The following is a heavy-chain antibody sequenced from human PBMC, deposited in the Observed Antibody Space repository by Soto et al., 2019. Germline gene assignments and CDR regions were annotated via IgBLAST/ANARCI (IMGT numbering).Heavy chain of an antibody. V-gene: IGHV1-69*13. J-gene: IGHJ5*02. CDR2: IIPIFGTA. CDR3: AREHYDILTGYSPWFDP. Sequence: SVKVSCKASGGTFSSYAISWVRQAPGQGLEWMGGIIPIFGTANYAQKFQGRVTITADESTSTAYMELSSLRSEDTAVYYCAREHYDILTGYSPWFDPWGQGTLVTVSS. CDR1: GGTFSSYA. D-gene: IGHD3-9*01.